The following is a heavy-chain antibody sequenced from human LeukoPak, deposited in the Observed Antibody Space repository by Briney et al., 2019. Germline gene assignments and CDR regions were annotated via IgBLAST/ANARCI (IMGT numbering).Heavy chain of an antibody. J-gene: IGHJ3*01. CDR1: AFTFSDYS. CDR3: AREDDSWGPNDLDL. Sequence: GGSLRLSCAASAFTFSDYSMNWVRQAPGKGLEWISYIDTSGSTMYYADSVMGRFTISRDNAKESLYLQMNSLRDEDTAVYYCAREDDSWGPNDLDLWGQGTMVTVSS. CDR2: IDTSGSTM. V-gene: IGHV3-48*02. D-gene: IGHD7-27*01.